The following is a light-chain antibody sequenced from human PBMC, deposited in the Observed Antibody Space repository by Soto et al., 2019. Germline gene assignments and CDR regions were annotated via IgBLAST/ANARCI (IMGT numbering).Light chain of an antibody. V-gene: IGKV3-20*01. CDR3: QQYGGSPPVT. CDR2: GAF. CDR1: QSVRGRY. Sequence: EIVLTQSPGTLSLSPGERATLSCRASQSVRGRYLAWYQQKPGQAPRLLIYGAFSRATGIPDRFSGSGSGTDFTLTITRLEPEDFAVYYCQQYGGSPPVTFGQGTKLEIK. J-gene: IGKJ2*01.